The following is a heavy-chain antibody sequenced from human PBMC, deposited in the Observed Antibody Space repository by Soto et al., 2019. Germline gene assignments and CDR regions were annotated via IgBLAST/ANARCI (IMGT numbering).Heavy chain of an antibody. CDR3: ARSHSGYDQSVDY. V-gene: IGHV4-59*01. J-gene: IGHJ4*02. D-gene: IGHD5-12*01. CDR2: IYYSGST. CDR1: GGSISSYY. Sequence: KPSETLSLTCTVSGGSISSYYWTWIRQPPGKGLEWIGYIYYSGSTNYNPSLKSRVTISVDTSKNQFSLKLSSVTAADTAVYYCARSHSGYDQSVDYWGQGTLVTVSS.